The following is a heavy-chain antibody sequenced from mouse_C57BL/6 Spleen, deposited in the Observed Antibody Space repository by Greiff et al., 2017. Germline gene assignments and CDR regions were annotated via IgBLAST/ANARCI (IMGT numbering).Heavy chain of an antibody. V-gene: IGHV5-16*01. Sequence: EVMLVESEGGLVQPGSSMKLSCTASGFTFSDYYMAWVRQVPEKGLEWVANINYDGSSTYYLDSLKSRFIISRDNAKNILYLQMSSLKSEDTATYYCARGNPGYFDYWGQGTTLTVSS. CDR3: ARGNPGYFDY. CDR1: GFTFSDYY. CDR2: INYDGSST. J-gene: IGHJ2*01.